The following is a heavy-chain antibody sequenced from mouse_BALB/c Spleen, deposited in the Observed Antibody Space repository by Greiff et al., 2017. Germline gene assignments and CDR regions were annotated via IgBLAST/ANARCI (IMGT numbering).Heavy chain of an antibody. J-gene: IGHJ4*01. V-gene: IGHV1S81*02. CDR2: INPSNGRT. Sequence: QVQLQQPGAELVKPGASVKLSCKASGYTFTSYWMHWVKQRPGQGLEWIGEINPSNGRTNYNEKFKSKATLTVDKSSSTAYMQLSSLTSEDSAVYYCARSRYGIYEGYAMDYWGQGTSVTVSS. D-gene: IGHD2-10*02. CDR3: ARSRYGIYEGYAMDY. CDR1: GYTFTSYW.